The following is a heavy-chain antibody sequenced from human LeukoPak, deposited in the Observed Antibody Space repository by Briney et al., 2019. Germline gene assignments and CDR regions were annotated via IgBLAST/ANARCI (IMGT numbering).Heavy chain of an antibody. J-gene: IGHJ4*02. CDR3: ARPGSSRTIYY. CDR2: INSDGSST. Sequence: GGSVTLSCAASVFTFSSYRINWVRHAPWKGLVWVSRINSDGSSTSYADSVKGRFTISRDNAKNTLYLQMNSLRAEDTAVYYCARPGSSRTIYYWGQGTLVTVAS. CDR1: VFTFSSYR. V-gene: IGHV3-74*01. D-gene: IGHD1-26*01.